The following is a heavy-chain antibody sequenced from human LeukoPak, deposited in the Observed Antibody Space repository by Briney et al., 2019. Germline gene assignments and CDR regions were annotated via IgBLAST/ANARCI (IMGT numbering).Heavy chain of an antibody. J-gene: IGHJ4*02. CDR2: IYYSGRT. Sequence: SETLSLTCTVSGGSISSYYWSWIRQPPGKGLEWIGDIYYSGRTNYNPSLKSRVTISVDTSKNQFSLKLSSVTAADTAVYYCARMTYYYDSSGYYRAPYFDYWGQGTLVTVSS. V-gene: IGHV4-59*01. CDR1: GGSISSYY. CDR3: ARMTYYYDSSGYYRAPYFDY. D-gene: IGHD3-22*01.